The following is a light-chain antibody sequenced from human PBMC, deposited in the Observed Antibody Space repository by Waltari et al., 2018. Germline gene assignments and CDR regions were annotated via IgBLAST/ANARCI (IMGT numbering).Light chain of an antibody. Sequence: DIQMTQSPSSLSASVGDRVTIGCRASQSISSSLYWYQQKPGKVPKLLISDASSLQRGVPSMVSGSGSGTDFTLTISSLQPEDLATYYCQQSHSLPRTFGQGTKVEIK. CDR2: DAS. J-gene: IGKJ1*01. CDR1: QSISSS. V-gene: IGKV1-39*01. CDR3: QQSHSLPRT.